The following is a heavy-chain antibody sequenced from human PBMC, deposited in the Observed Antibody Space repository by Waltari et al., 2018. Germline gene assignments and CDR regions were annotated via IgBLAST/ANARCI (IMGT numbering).Heavy chain of an antibody. CDR3: ARGIVVVTKGYFDY. CDR2: INHSGST. V-gene: IGHV4-34*01. D-gene: IGHD2-21*02. CDR1: GGSFSGYY. J-gene: IGHJ4*02. Sequence: QVQLQQWGAGLLKPSETLSLTCAVYGGSFSGYYWSWIRQPPGKGLEWIGEINHSGSTNYNPSLKSRVTISVDTSKNQFSLKLSSVTAADTAVYYCARGIVVVTKGYFDYWGQGTLVTVSS.